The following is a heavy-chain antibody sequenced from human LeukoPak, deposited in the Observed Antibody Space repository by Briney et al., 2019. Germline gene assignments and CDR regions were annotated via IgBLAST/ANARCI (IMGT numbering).Heavy chain of an antibody. D-gene: IGHD6-19*01. J-gene: IGHJ5*01. CDR1: GSSMSLLY. CDR3: VRWLQPRGFDS. V-gene: IGHV4-59*08. Sequence: SGTLSLTCSVSGSSMSLLYWGWIRQPPGKALEWIGNVYHSGSTNYNPSLKTRVSLSADTSRNQFFLSLRSVTAADTAMYFCVRWLQPRGFDSWGQGTLVSVSS. CDR2: VYHSGST.